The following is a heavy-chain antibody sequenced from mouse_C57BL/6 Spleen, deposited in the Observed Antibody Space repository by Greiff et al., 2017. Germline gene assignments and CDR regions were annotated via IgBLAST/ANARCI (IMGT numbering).Heavy chain of an antibody. J-gene: IGHJ2*01. V-gene: IGHV1-72*01. D-gene: IGHD2-4*01. CDR3: AREDDYDGGYFDY. CDR2: IDPNSGGT. CDR1: GYTFTSYW. Sequence: QVQLKQPGAELVKPGASVKLSCKASGYTFTSYWMHWVKQRPGRGLEWIGRIDPNSGGTKYNEKFKSKATLTVDKPSSTAYMQLSSLTSEDSAVYYCAREDDYDGGYFDYWGQGTTLTVSS.